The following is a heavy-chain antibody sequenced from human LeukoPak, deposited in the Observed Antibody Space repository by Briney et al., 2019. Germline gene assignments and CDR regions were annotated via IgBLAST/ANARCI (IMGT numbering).Heavy chain of an antibody. V-gene: IGHV3-23*01. J-gene: IGHJ4*02. D-gene: IGHD5-24*01. CDR1: GFTFSTYA. CDR2: ISGRGDTI. CDR3: AKATLATTYFDS. Sequence: PGGSLRLSCAASGFTFSTYAMSWLRQAPGMGLEWVSAISGRGDTIFYADSVKGRFTVSRDNSKNTLYLQVNSLRAEDTAVYYCAKATLATTYFDSWGQGTLVTVSS.